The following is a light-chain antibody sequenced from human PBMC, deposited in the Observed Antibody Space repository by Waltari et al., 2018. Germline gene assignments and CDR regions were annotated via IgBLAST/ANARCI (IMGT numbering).Light chain of an antibody. V-gene: IGLV2-23*02. CDR1: SSDVGSYNL. CDR2: DVS. CDR3: CSYAGSSTYV. Sequence: QSALTQPASVSGSPGQSITIPCTGTSSDVGSYNLISWYQQHPGKAPKLMIYDVSKRPSGVSNRFSGSKSGNTASLTISGLQAEDEADYYCCSYAGSSTYVFGTGTKVTVL. J-gene: IGLJ1*01.